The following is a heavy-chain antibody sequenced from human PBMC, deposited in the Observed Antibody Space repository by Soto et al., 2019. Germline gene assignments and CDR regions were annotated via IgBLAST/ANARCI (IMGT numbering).Heavy chain of an antibody. CDR3: ERVGPWVPYFDDSSPYTCESWFDP. V-gene: IGHV4-38-2*01. Sequence: SETLSLTCAVSGYSISSGYYWGWLRQPPGKGLEWIGSIYHGGSTYYNPSLNSRVILSIHMTNNHVSLILSSVTAADSAVYYCERVGPWVPYFDDSSPYTCESWFDPWGQGTLVIVSS. D-gene: IGHD3-22*01. J-gene: IGHJ5*02. CDR2: IYHGGST. CDR1: GYSISSGYY.